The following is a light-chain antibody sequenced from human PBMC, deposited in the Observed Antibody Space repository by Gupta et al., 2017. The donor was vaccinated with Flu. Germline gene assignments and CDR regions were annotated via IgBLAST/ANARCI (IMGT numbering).Light chain of an antibody. CDR1: QGISNY. Sequence: DIQMTQSPSSLSASVGDRVTITCRASQGISNYLAWYKQKPGKVPKLLIYAESTCQPGVTSRLGDSGSVKDFTLTISSPQPEDVASYYCQNDNSAVQITFGQGTHLEIK. J-gene: IGKJ5*01. CDR2: AES. V-gene: IGKV1-27*01. CDR3: QNDNSAVQIT.